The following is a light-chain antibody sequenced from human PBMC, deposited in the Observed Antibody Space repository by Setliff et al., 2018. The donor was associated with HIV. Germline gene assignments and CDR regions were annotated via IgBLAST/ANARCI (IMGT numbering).Light chain of an antibody. CDR2: DVN. Sequence: QSALTQPASVSGSPGQSITISCTGTSSGIGGYNFVSWYQQHPGKAPKLMIYDVNDRPSGVSNRFSGSKSGNTASLTISGLQAEDEADYYCSSYTSSSTLVFGGGTKVTVL. J-gene: IGLJ2*01. V-gene: IGLV2-14*01. CDR3: SSYTSSSTLV. CDR1: SSGIGGYNF.